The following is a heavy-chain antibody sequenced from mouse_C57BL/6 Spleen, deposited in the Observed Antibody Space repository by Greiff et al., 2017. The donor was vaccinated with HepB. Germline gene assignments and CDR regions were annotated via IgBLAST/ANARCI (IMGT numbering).Heavy chain of an antibody. J-gene: IGHJ1*03. CDR1: GYTFTSYW. CDR3: ARGLRYFDV. V-gene: IGHV1-69*01. Sequence: QVQLQQPGAELVMPGASVKLSCKASGYTFTSYWMHWVKQRPGQGLEWIGEIDPSDSYTNYNQKFKGKSTLTVDKSSSTAYMQLSSLTSGDSAVYYCARGLRYFDVWGTGTTVTVSS. D-gene: IGHD2-2*01. CDR2: IDPSDSYT.